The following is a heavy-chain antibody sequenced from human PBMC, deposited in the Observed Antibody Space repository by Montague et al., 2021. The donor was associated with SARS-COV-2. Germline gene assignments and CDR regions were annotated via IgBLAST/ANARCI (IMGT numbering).Heavy chain of an antibody. Sequence: TLSLTCTVSGGSISSASYYWSWIRQPPGKGLEWIGRIYTSGSTYYNPSLKSRVTISADTSKNQFSLKLSSVTAADTAVYYCARHLSFSSGYYYYWGQGTLVTVSS. J-gene: IGHJ4*02. CDR3: ARHLSFSSGYYYY. CDR2: IYTSGST. D-gene: IGHD3-22*01. CDR1: GGSISSASYY. V-gene: IGHV4-61*02.